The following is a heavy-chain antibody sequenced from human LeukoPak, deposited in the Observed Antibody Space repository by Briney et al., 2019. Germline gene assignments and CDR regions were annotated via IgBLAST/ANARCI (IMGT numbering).Heavy chain of an antibody. J-gene: IGHJ4*02. CDR1: GYGFTSYW. D-gene: IGHD3-10*01. CDR2: IHPGDSET. V-gene: IGHV5-51*01. Sequence: GESLKISCTGFGYGFTSYWIGWVRQRPGTGLEYMGIIHPGDSETKYSPSFQGQVTMSADKSISTAYLQWSSLKASDTAMYYCARLAAEYGSGRLYYFDYWGQGTLVTVPS. CDR3: ARLAAEYGSGRLYYFDY.